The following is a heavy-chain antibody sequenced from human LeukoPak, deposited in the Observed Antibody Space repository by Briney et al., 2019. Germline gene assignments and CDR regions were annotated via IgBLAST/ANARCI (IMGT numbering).Heavy chain of an antibody. Sequence: GGSLRLSCAASGFTFSSYSMNWVRQAPGKGLEWVSSISSSSSYIYYADSVKGRFTISRDNAKNSLYLQMNSLRAEDTAVYYCARGLYDILTPFDYWGQGTLVTVSS. D-gene: IGHD3-9*01. CDR1: GFTFSSYS. V-gene: IGHV3-21*01. CDR3: ARGLYDILTPFDY. CDR2: ISSSSSYI. J-gene: IGHJ4*02.